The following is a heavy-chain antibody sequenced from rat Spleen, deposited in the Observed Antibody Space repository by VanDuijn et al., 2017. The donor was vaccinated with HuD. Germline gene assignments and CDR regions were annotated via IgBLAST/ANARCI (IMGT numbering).Heavy chain of an antibody. V-gene: IGHV5-22*01. CDR1: GFTFSDYY. CDR3: ARHGTAMMDVMDA. D-gene: IGHD1-12*02. J-gene: IGHJ4*01. CDR2: INYDGSNT. Sequence: EVQLVESGGGLVQPGRSLKLSCAASGFTFSDYYMAWVRQAPKKGLEWVASINYDGSNTYYRDSVKGRFTISRDNAKSTLYLQMNSLRSEDTATYYCARHGTAMMDVMDAWGQGASVTVSS.